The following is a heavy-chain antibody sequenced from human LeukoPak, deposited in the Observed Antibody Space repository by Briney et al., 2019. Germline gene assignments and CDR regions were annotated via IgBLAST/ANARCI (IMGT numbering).Heavy chain of an antibody. CDR1: GFTFSSYA. CDR2: ISYDGSNK. Sequence: PGGSLRLSCAASGFTFSSYAMHWVRQAPGKGLEWVAVISYDGSNKYYADSVKGRFTISRDNSKNTLYLQMNSLRAEDTAVYYCARDGWVISEYDFWSGYYNYYGMDVWGQGTTVTVSS. V-gene: IGHV3-30-3*01. CDR3: ARDGWVISEYDFWSGYYNYYGMDV. J-gene: IGHJ6*02. D-gene: IGHD3-3*01.